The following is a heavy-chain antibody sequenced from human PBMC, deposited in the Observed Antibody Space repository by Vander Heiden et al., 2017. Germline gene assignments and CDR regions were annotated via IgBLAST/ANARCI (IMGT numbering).Heavy chain of an antibody. CDR1: GLTSANYA. CDR2: ISWNSGSI. Sequence: EVQLVESVGGWVQPGRSLRLSCAASGLTSANYAMRWVRQAPGKGLEWVSGISWNSGSIGYADSVQGRFTITRDNAKNSLYLQMSSLRAEDTALYYCAKATGITMTGGWFDPWGQGTLVTVSS. J-gene: IGHJ5*02. D-gene: IGHD3-22*01. CDR3: AKATGITMTGGWFDP. V-gene: IGHV3-9*02.